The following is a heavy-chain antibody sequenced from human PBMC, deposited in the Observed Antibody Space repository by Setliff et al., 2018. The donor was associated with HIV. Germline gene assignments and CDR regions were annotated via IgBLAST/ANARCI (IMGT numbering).Heavy chain of an antibody. Sequence: SETLSLTCTVSGGSISGGGYYWSWIRQHPGKGLDWIGNIYYIGNTDYNPSLKSRVTLSVDTSKNQFSLKLSSVTAADTAVYYCARVSMLNWFDPWGQGTLVTVSS. D-gene: IGHD3-10*02. CDR3: ARVSMLNWFDP. V-gene: IGHV4-31*03. J-gene: IGHJ5*02. CDR1: GGSISGGGYY. CDR2: IYYIGNT.